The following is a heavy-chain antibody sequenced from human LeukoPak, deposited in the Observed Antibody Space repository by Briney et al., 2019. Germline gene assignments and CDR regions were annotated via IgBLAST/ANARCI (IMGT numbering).Heavy chain of an antibody. D-gene: IGHD1-26*01. J-gene: IGHJ3*02. CDR2: ISGSGDST. CDR1: GFTFSSYA. Sequence: GGFLRLSCAASGFTFSSYAMTWVRQAPGKGLEWVSGISGSGDSTYNADSVKGRFTIFRDNSKNTLYLQMSSLRVEDTAVYYCAKGGSIWGQGTMVTVSS. V-gene: IGHV3-23*01. CDR3: AKGGSI.